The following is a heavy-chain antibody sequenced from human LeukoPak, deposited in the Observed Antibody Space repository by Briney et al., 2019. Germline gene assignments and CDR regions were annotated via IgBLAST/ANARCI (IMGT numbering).Heavy chain of an antibody. CDR3: ASRTDSSYDLALDY. J-gene: IGHJ4*02. CDR1: GGTFSSYA. V-gene: IGHV1-69*13. D-gene: IGHD5-12*01. CDR2: IIPIFGTA. Sequence: ASVKVSCKASGGTFSSYAISWVRQAPGQGLEWMGGIIPIFGTANYAQKFQGRVTSTADESTSTAYMELSSLRSEDTAVYYCASRTDSSYDLALDYWGQGTLVTVSS.